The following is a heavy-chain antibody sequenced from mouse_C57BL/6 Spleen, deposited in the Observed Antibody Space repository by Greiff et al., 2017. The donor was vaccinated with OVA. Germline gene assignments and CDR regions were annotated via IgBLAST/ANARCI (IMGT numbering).Heavy chain of an antibody. CDR2: ISYDGSN. CDR3: ARGGYDYTGGAMDY. D-gene: IGHD2-4*01. Sequence: EVQLQESGPGLVKPSQSLSLTCSVTGYSITSGYYWNWIRQFPGNKLEWMGYISYDGSNNYNPSLKNRISITRDTSKNQFFLKLNSVTTEDTATYYCARGGYDYTGGAMDYWGQGTSVTVSS. CDR1: GYSITSGYY. J-gene: IGHJ4*01. V-gene: IGHV3-6*01.